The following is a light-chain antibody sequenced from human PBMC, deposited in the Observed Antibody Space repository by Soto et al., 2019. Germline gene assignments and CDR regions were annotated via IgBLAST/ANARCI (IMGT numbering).Light chain of an antibody. Sequence: HSVLTQPASGSGSPGQASPISCTETSSDVGGYNYVSWYQQHPGKAPKLMIYDVSNRPSGVSNRFSGSKSGNTASLTISGLQAEDEADYYCSSYTSSSTHYVFGTGTKVTVL. V-gene: IGLV2-14*01. CDR1: SSDVGGYNY. CDR2: DVS. CDR3: SSYTSSSTHYV. J-gene: IGLJ1*01.